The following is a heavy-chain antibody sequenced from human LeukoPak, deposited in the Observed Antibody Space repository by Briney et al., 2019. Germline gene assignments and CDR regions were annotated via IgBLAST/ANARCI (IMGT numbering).Heavy chain of an antibody. D-gene: IGHD4-17*01. CDR2: INWNGERI. CDR1: GFNFDVYG. J-gene: IGHJ2*01. Sequence: SGGSLRLSCAASGFNFDVYGMSWVRQAPGMGLEWVSSINWNGERIGVAESVEGRFTISRDNARSSVYLQMNSLRVEDTAFYYCARDLAFGDFERYFDIWGRGVLVTVSS. V-gene: IGHV3-20*04. CDR3: ARDLAFGDFERYFDI.